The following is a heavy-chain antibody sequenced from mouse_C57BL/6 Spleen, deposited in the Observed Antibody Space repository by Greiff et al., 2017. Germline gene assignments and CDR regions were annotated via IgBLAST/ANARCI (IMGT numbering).Heavy chain of an antibody. CDR2: IYPGSGST. Sequence: VQLQQPGAELVKPGASVKMSCKASGYTFTSYWITWVKQRPGQGLEWIGDIYPGSGSTNYNEKFKSKATLTVDTSSSTAYMQLSSLTSEDSAVYYCAIYYDYEGWFAYWGQGTLVTVSA. CDR3: AIYYDYEGWFAY. D-gene: IGHD2-4*01. J-gene: IGHJ3*01. CDR1: GYTFTSYW. V-gene: IGHV1-55*01.